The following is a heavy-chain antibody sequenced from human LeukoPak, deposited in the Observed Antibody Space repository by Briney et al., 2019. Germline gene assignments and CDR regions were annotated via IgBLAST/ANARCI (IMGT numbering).Heavy chain of an antibody. CDR1: GGSISSYY. V-gene: IGHV4-59*01. J-gene: IGHJ3*02. D-gene: IGHD2-2*01. CDR3: ARISRAFDI. CDR2: ISYSGST. Sequence: SETLSLTCTVSGGSISSYYLSWIRQPPGKGLEWIGYISYSGSTNYNPSLKSRVTISVDTSKNQFSLKLSSVTAADTAVYYCARISRAFDIWGQGTMVTVSS.